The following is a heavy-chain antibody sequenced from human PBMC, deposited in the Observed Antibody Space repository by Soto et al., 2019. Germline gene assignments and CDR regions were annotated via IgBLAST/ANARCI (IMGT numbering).Heavy chain of an antibody. D-gene: IGHD3-3*01. J-gene: IGHJ6*02. CDR3: ARDHGTFGVVTLYGMDV. Sequence: SETMSLTCAVSGGSISSSNWWSWVRQPPGKGLEWIGEIYHSGRTNYNPSLKSRVTISVDKSKNQFSLKLSSVTAADTAVYYCARDHGTFGVVTLYGMDVWGQGTTVTVSS. V-gene: IGHV4-4*02. CDR1: GGSISSSNW. CDR2: IYHSGRT.